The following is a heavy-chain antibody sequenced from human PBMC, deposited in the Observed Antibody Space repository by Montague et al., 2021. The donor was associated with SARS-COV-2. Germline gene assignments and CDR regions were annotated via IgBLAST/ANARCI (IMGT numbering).Heavy chain of an antibody. CDR1: GDSISTYY. CDR3: ARGGATYYYDTSGYVNAFDT. D-gene: IGHD3-22*01. J-gene: IGHJ3*02. CDR2: IYHNGYT. V-gene: IGHV4-59*01. Sequence: SETLSLTCTVSGDSISTYYWSWIRQPPGKGLEWIGYIYHNGYTNXNPSLKSRVTISVDTSKNQFSLRLSSVTAADTAVYFCARGGATYYYDTSGYVNAFDTWGQGTMVTVSS.